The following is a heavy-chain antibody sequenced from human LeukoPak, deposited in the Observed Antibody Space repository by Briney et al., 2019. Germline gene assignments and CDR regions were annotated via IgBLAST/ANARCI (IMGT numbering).Heavy chain of an antibody. CDR1: GYSISSGYY. CDR3: ARLDKAVAGRGYFDY. Sequence: PSETLSLTCTVSGYSISSGYYWGWIRQPPGKGLEWIGSIYHSGSTYYNPSLKSRVTISVDTSKNQFSLKLSSVTAADTAVYYCARLDKAVAGRGYFDYWGQGTLVTVSS. J-gene: IGHJ4*02. CDR2: IYHSGST. D-gene: IGHD6-19*01. V-gene: IGHV4-38-2*02.